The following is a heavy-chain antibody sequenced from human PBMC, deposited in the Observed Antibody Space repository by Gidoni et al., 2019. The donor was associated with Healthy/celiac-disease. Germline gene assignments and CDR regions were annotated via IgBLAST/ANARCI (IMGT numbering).Heavy chain of an antibody. CDR2: IFYSGST. V-gene: IGHV4-59*01. CDR3: ARVGWSGYYTPTRFDY. J-gene: IGHJ4*02. CDR1: GGSISSYY. D-gene: IGHD3-3*01. Sequence: QVQLQESGPGPVKPSKTLSPTCTVSGGSISSYYWSWIRQPQGTGLAWIGYIFYSGSTHYTPSLPRRVTISVDTSKTQFSLMLSSVTAADTAVYYCARVGWSGYYTPTRFDYWGQGTLVTVSS.